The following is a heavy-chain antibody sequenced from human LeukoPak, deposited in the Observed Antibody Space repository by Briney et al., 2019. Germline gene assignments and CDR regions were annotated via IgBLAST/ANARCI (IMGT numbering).Heavy chain of an antibody. CDR1: GGSFTDYN. CDR3: VGRPIKTFGVVIRSRRRWFDP. Sequence: PSETLSLTCAVYGGSFTDYNWNWVRHPPGKGLEWVGEINLSGITNYNPSPKSRVTISPDTAKKQFSLKLRSVTAADTAVYYCVGRPIKTFGVVIRSRRRWFDPWGQGTLVTVSS. J-gene: IGHJ5*02. CDR2: INLSGIT. D-gene: IGHD3-3*01. V-gene: IGHV4-34*01.